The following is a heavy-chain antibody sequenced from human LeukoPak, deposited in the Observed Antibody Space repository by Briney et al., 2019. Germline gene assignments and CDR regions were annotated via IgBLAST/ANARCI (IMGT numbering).Heavy chain of an antibody. V-gene: IGHV3-30-3*01. CDR3: ATSTVRFLEWLVY. J-gene: IGHJ4*02. D-gene: IGHD3-3*01. CDR2: ISYDGSNK. CDR1: GFTFSSYA. Sequence: GGSLRLSCAASGFTFSSYAMDWVRQAPGKGLEWVAVISYDGSNKYYADSVKGRFTISRDNSKNTLYLQMNSLRAEDTAVYYCATSTVRFLEWLVYWGQGTLVTVSS.